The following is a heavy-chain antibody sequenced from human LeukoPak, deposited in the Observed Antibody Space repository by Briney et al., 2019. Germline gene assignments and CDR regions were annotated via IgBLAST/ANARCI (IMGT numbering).Heavy chain of an antibody. CDR1: GFTFTNYA. CDR3: ARDRGSSFFY. CDR2: ISSSGVST. D-gene: IGHD3-3*02. V-gene: IGHV3-23*01. Sequence: GGSLRLSCAASGFTFTNYAMSWVRQAPGKGLEWVSSISSSGVSTYHTDPVKGRFTVSRDNAKNTLFLQMNSLRAEDTAVFYCARDRGSSFFYWGQGTLVTVSS. J-gene: IGHJ4*02.